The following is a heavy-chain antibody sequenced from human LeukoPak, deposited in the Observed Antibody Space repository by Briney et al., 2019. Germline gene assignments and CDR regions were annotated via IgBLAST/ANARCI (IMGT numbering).Heavy chain of an antibody. CDR3: AKDEAGIRGPLAY. CDR2: ISGSGGST. J-gene: IGHJ4*02. Sequence: GGSLRLSCAASVFTFSSYAMSWVRQAPGKGLEWVSAISGSGGSTYYADSVKGRFTISRDNSKNTLYLQMNSLRAEDTAVYYCAKDEAGIRGPLAYWGQGTLVTVSS. D-gene: IGHD3-10*01. V-gene: IGHV3-23*01. CDR1: VFTFSSYA.